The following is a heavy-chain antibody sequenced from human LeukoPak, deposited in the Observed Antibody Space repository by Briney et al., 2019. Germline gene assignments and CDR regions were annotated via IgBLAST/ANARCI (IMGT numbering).Heavy chain of an antibody. J-gene: IGHJ6*03. CDR3: ARDFRTNYYYYMDV. V-gene: IGHV3-23*01. CDR1: GFTFSSYA. D-gene: IGHD1-14*01. CDR2: ISGSGGST. Sequence: GGSLRLSCAASGFTFSSYAMSWVRQAPGKGLEWVSAISGSGGSTYYADSVKGRFTISRDNSKSTLYLQMNSLRAEDTALYYCARDFRTNYYYYMDVWGKGTTVTVSS.